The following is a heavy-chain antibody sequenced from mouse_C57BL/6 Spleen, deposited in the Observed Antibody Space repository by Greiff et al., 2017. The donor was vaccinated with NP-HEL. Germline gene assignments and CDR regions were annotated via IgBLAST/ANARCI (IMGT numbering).Heavy chain of an antibody. D-gene: IGHD2-1*01. CDR2: INPNYGTT. CDR1: GYSFTDYN. V-gene: IGHV1-39*01. Sequence: VQLKESGPELVKPGASVKISCKASGYSFTDYNMNWVKQSNGKSLEWIGVINPNYGTTSYNQKFKGKATLTVDQSSSTAYMQLNSLTSEDSAVYYCARYQGNSYYAMDYWGQGTSVTVSS. J-gene: IGHJ4*01. CDR3: ARYQGNSYYAMDY.